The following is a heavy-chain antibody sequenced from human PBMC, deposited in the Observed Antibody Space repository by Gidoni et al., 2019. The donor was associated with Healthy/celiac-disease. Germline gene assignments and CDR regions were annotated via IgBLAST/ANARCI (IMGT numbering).Heavy chain of an antibody. Sequence: QVQLVESEGGVVQLGRSRRRSWSAYVFTFSSYGIHWVLPAPGKGLEWVAIIWYDGSNKYYADSLKGRFTISRDNSKNTLYLQMNSLRAEDTALYYCARDPMATSPQIDYWGQGTLVTVSS. CDR1: VFTFSSYG. CDR2: IWYDGSNK. V-gene: IGHV3-33*01. D-gene: IGHD5-12*01. CDR3: ARDPMATSPQIDY. J-gene: IGHJ4*02.